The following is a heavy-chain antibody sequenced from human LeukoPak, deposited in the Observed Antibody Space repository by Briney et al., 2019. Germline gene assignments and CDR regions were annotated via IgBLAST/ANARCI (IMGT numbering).Heavy chain of an antibody. CDR2: ISLYNGNT. CDR1: GYTFTNYG. CDR3: ASLYGSGSYKVY. Sequence: GASVKVSCKASGYTFTNYGISWVRQAPGQGLEWMGWISLYNGNTNYAQKLQGRVTMTTDTSTTTAYMELRSLRSDDTALYYCASLYGSGSYKVYWGQGTLVTVSS. D-gene: IGHD3-10*01. V-gene: IGHV1-18*01. J-gene: IGHJ4*02.